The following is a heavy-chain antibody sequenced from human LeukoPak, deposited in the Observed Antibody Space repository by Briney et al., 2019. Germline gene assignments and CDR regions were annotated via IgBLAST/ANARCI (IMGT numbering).Heavy chain of an antibody. CDR3: ARTAMVRGVIAFDY. J-gene: IGHJ4*02. CDR1: GGSISSYY. CDR2: IYTSGST. D-gene: IGHD3-10*01. V-gene: IGHV4-4*07. Sequence: SETLSLTCTVSGGSISSYYWSWIRQPAGKGLEWIGRIYTSGSTNYNPSLKSRVTISVDTSKNQFSLKLSSVTAADTAVYYCARTAMVRGVIAFDYWGQGTLATVSS.